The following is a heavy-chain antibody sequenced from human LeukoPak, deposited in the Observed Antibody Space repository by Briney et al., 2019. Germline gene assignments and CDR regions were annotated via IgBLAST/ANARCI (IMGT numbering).Heavy chain of an antibody. J-gene: IGHJ4*02. Sequence: PGGSLRLSCAASGFTFNNYAMRWVRQSPGRGLEWLAFISYDGYNEDYADSVRGRFSISRDNSKNTLYLQMSSLRPEDTAVYYCAKPKFSVLWFFDYWGQGSPVTVSS. CDR1: GFTFNNYA. CDR3: AKPKFSVLWFFDY. CDR2: ISYDGYNE. V-gene: IGHV3-30*18. D-gene: IGHD3-9*01.